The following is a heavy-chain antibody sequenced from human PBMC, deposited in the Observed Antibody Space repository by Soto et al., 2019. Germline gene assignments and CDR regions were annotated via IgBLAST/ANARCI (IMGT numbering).Heavy chain of an antibody. CDR2: ISFDGSTQ. Sequence: GGSLRLSCAASGFNFSDYNMHWVRQAPGKGLQWVARISFDGSTQSYEDSVKGRFTISRDNSKNILHLQMNNPRPEDTALYYCERRGDLVRGFMNKYYGKDVWGQGTRFTVS. CDR3: ERRGDLVRGFMNKYYGKDV. J-gene: IGHJ6*02. V-gene: IGHV3-30*04. CDR1: GFNFSDYN. D-gene: IGHD3-10*01.